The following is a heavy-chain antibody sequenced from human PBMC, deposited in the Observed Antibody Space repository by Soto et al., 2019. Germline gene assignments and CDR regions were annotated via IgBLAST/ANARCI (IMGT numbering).Heavy chain of an antibody. CDR1: GGSISSGGYY. D-gene: IGHD3-9*01. Sequence: QVQLQESGPGLVKPSQTLSLTCTVSGGSISSGGYYWSWIRQHPGKGLEWIGYIYYSGSTYYNPSLKSRVTISIDTSKNQFSLELSSVTAADTAVYYCARAVEYYDILTGYQNWFDPWGQGTLVAVSS. J-gene: IGHJ5*02. V-gene: IGHV4-31*03. CDR2: IYYSGST. CDR3: ARAVEYYDILTGYQNWFDP.